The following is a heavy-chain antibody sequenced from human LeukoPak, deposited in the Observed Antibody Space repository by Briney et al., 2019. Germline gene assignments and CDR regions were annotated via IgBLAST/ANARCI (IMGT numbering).Heavy chain of an antibody. CDR3: ARERTGHDAFDI. CDR2: ISYDGSNK. D-gene: IGHD1-1*01. V-gene: IGHV3-30-3*01. Sequence: GGSLGLSCAASGFTFSSYAMHWVRQAPGKGLEWVAVISYDGSNKYYADSVKGRFTISRDNSKNTLYLQMNSLRAEDTAVYYCARERTGHDAFDIWGQGTMVTVSS. J-gene: IGHJ3*02. CDR1: GFTFSSYA.